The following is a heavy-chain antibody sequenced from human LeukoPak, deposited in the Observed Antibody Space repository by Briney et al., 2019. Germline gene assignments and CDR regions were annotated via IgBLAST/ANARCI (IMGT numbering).Heavy chain of an antibody. D-gene: IGHD2-15*01. J-gene: IGHJ4*02. CDR1: GLTFSGTY. V-gene: IGHV3-15*01. CDR3: TTEGYCSGGNCYSYDN. CDR2: IKSKTDGGTT. Sequence: GGSLRLSCAASGLTFSGTYMSWIRQAPGKGLEWVGRIKSKTDGGTTDYAAPVKGRFTISRDDSKNKLFLQMNSLKAEDTAVYYCTTEGYCSGGNCYSYDNWGQGTLVTVSS.